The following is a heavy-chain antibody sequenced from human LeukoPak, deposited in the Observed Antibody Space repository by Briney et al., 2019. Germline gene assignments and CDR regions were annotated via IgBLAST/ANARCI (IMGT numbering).Heavy chain of an antibody. V-gene: IGHV4-39*01. CDR3: ARGPRGPWPDY. Sequence: PSETLSLTCTVSGASISSSIYYWGWIRQPPGKGLEWIGSIYYSGSTYYNPSLKSRVTISVDTSKNQFSLKLSSVTAADTAVYYCARGPRGPWPDYWGQGTLVTVSS. CDR1: GASISSSIYY. J-gene: IGHJ4*02. CDR2: IYYSGST.